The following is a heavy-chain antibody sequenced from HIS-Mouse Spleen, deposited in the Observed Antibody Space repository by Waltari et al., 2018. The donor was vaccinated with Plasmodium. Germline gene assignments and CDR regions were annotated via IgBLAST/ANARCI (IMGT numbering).Heavy chain of an antibody. Sequence: QVQLVQSGAEVKKPGAAVKVPCKASGSTFTGYYMPWGRQAPGQGLEWMGWINPNSGGTNYAQKFQGRVTMTRDTSISTAYMELSRLRSDDTAVYYCARDLAAAGHFDYWGQGTLVTVSS. D-gene: IGHD6-13*01. J-gene: IGHJ4*02. CDR2: INPNSGGT. CDR3: ARDLAAAGHFDY. V-gene: IGHV1-2*02. CDR1: GSTFTGYY.